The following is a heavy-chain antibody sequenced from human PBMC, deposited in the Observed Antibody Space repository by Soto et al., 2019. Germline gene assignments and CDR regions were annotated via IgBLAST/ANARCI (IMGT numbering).Heavy chain of an antibody. Sequence: EVQLVESGGGLVQPGNSLRLSCAGSGFTFDDYAMHWVRQAPGKGLEWVSGISYNSVSVGYADSVSGRFTISRDRAKNSLYLEMNSLKTEDTAFYYCSISKVGFWRRYYSDRAFDHCGQGTLVTVYS. V-gene: IGHV3-9*01. J-gene: IGHJ4*02. CDR1: GFTFDDYA. CDR2: ISYNSVSV. D-gene: IGHD3-3*01. CDR3: SISKVGFWRRYYSDRAFDH.